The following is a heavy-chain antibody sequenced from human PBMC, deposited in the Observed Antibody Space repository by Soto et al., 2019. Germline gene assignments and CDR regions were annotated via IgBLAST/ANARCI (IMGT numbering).Heavy chain of an antibody. V-gene: IGHV3-73*01. D-gene: IGHD6-19*01. J-gene: IGHJ6*02. CDR3: TRRQFYYFGLDV. Sequence: GGSLRLSCAASGFSFSGSAIQWVRQAPGKGPEWVGRIRTDANTYATAYAASVTGRFTISRDDSRNTAYLQMNSLKTEDTAVYFCTRRQFYYFGLDVWGQGTTVTVSS. CDR2: IRTDANTYAT. CDR1: GFSFSGSA.